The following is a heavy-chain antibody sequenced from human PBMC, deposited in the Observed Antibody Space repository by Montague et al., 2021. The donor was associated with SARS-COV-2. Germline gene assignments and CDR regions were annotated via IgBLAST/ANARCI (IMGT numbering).Heavy chain of an antibody. D-gene: IGHD3-22*01. J-gene: IGHJ4*02. CDR3: ARVAGGYYHDSSAYFDY. Sequence: SETLSPTCAVYGGSFSGYYCSWIRQPRGKGLEWIGEINQSGRTNXNPSLKSRVTLSVDTSKKQFSLKLSSLTAADTAVYYCARVAGGYYHDSSAYFDYWGQGSLVTVSS. CDR1: GGSFSGYY. CDR2: INQSGRT. V-gene: IGHV4-34*01.